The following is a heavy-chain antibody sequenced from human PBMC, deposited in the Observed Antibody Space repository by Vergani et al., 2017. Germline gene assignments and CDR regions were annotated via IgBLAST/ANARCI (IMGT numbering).Heavy chain of an antibody. V-gene: IGHV3-21*01. CDR1: GFTFSSYS. CDR3: AXEGDIVVVPAAIDY. D-gene: IGHD2-2*01. CDR2: ISSSSSYI. J-gene: IGHJ4*02. Sequence: EVQLVESGGGLVKPGGSLRLSCAASGFTFSSYSMNWVRQAPGKGLEWVSSISSSSSYIYYADSVKGRFTISRDNAKNSLYLQMNSLRAEDTAVYYCAXEGDIVVVPAAIDYWGQGTLVTVSS.